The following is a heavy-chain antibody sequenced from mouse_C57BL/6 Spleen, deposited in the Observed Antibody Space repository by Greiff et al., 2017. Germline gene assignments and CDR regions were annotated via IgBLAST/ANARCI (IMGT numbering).Heavy chain of an antibody. D-gene: IGHD1-1*01. CDR3: ARRGPITTVGAPYFDY. Sequence: VQLQQSGAELMKPGASVKLSCKATGYTFTGYWIEWVKQRPGHGLEWIGEILPGSGSTNYNEKFKGKATFTADTSTNTAYMQLCSLTTEDAAIYYCARRGPITTVGAPYFDYWGQGTTLTVSS. CDR1: GYTFTGYW. V-gene: IGHV1-9*01. J-gene: IGHJ2*01. CDR2: ILPGSGST.